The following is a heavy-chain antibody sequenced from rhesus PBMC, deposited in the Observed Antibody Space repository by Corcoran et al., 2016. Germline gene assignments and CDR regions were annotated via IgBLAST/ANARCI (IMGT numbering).Heavy chain of an antibody. Sequence: QLQLQESGPGLVKPSEPLSVTCAVSVGSISSSYWSWIRQAPGKGLEWIGYSDGSGSSTNNHPSNKSGVIVSVDSYKNQLSMKLSSVTAANTAVYCCAGAGAAAGTDYFDYWGQGVLVTVSS. CDR3: AGAGAAAGTDYFDY. J-gene: IGHJ4*01. V-gene: IGHV4-169*02. CDR2: SDGSGSST. CDR1: VGSISSSY. D-gene: IGHD6-31*01.